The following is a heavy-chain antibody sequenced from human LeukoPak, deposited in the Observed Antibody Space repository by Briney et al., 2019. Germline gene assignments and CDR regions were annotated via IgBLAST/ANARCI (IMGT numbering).Heavy chain of an antibody. V-gene: IGHV4-4*02. Sequence: SETLSLTCAVSGGSIGSSNWWSWARQPPGKGLEWIGEIYHSGTTNYNPSLKSRVTMSVDKSKNQFSLKLNSVTAADTAIYYCATYFYGDYASYYFDFWGQGTLVSVCS. D-gene: IGHD4-17*01. CDR3: ATYFYGDYASYYFDF. CDR2: IYHSGTT. CDR1: GGSIGSSNW. J-gene: IGHJ4*02.